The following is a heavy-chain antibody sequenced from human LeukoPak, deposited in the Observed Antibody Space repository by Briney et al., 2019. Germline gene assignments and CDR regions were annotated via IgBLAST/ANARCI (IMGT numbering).Heavy chain of an antibody. V-gene: IGHV3-9*01. Sequence: GGSLRLSCAASGFTFDDYAMHWVRHAPGKGLEWVSGISWNSGSIGYADSVKGRFTISRDNAKNSLYLQMNSLRAEDTALYYCAKLGDYWGQGTLVTVSS. CDR3: AKLGDY. CDR1: GFTFDDYA. J-gene: IGHJ4*02. D-gene: IGHD3-16*01. CDR2: ISWNSGSI.